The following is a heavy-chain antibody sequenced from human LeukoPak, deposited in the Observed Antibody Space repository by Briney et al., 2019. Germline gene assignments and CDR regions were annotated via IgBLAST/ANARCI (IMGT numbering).Heavy chain of an antibody. D-gene: IGHD6-19*01. Sequence: ASVKVSCKASGYTFTGYYMHWVRQAPGQGLEWMGWINPNSGGTNYAQKFQGRVTMTRDTSISTAYMELSRLRSDDTAVYYCAREGIAVAGTLSEYDYWGQGTLVTVSS. CDR2: INPNSGGT. J-gene: IGHJ4*02. V-gene: IGHV1-2*02. CDR3: AREGIAVAGTLSEYDY. CDR1: GYTFTGYY.